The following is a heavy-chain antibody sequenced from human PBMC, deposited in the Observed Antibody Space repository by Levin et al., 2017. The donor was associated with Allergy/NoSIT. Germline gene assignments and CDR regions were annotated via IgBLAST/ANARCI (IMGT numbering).Heavy chain of an antibody. D-gene: IGHD3-10*01. Sequence: GSLRLSCTVSGGSVSSGSYYWSWIRQPPGKGLEWIGYIYYSGSTNYNPSLKSRVTMSVDTSKNQFSLKLSSVTAADTAVYCCARSVSGSYYTWFDPWGQGTLVTVSS. CDR1: GGSVSSGSYY. V-gene: IGHV4-61*01. J-gene: IGHJ5*02. CDR2: IYYSGST. CDR3: ARSVSGSYYTWFDP.